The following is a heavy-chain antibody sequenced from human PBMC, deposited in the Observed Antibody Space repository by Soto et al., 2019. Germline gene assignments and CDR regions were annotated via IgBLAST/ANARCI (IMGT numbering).Heavy chain of an antibody. CDR1: GYTFTSYG. CDR2: ISAYNGYT. D-gene: IGHD5-18*01. Sequence: GASVKVSCKASGYTFTSYGVSWVRQAPGQGLEWMGWISAYNGYTNYAQKLQGRVTMTTDTSTSTAYMELRSLRSDDTAVYYCARLGRYSYGLLNTNYYYYYMYVCGQGTTVTVSS. CDR3: ARLGRYSYGLLNTNYYYYYMYV. J-gene: IGHJ6*03. V-gene: IGHV1-18*01.